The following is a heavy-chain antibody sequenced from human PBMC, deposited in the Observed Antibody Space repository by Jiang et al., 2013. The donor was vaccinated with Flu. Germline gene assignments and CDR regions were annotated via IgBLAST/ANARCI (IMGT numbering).Heavy chain of an antibody. CDR3: ARLDGICDRDNCGFERHWFDP. CDR1: GYSFTATG. V-gene: IGHV5-51*01. J-gene: IGHJ5*02. D-gene: IGHD1-20*01. CDR2: IHPDDSQA. Sequence: GAEVKAGESLKISCKGSGYSFTATGSAGCATMPGKGLEWMGIIHPDDSQARYSPSFQGQVTMSVDKSITTAYLQWSSLKASDSAMYYCARLDGICDRDNCGFERHWFDPWGQGTLVTVSS.